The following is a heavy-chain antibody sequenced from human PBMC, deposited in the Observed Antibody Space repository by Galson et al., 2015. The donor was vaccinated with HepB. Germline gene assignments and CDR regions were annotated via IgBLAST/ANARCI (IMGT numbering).Heavy chain of an antibody. CDR3: TTDAGDYHQAPTYYYYYYMDV. J-gene: IGHJ6*03. CDR1: GFTFSNAW. CDR2: IKSKTDGGTT. V-gene: IGHV3-15*01. D-gene: IGHD4-17*01. Sequence: SLRLSCAASGFTFSNAWMSWVRQAPGKGLEWVGRIKSKTDGGTTDYAAPVKGRFTISRDDSKNTLYLQMNSLKTEDTAVYYCTTDAGDYHQAPTYYYYYYMDVWGKGTTVTVSS.